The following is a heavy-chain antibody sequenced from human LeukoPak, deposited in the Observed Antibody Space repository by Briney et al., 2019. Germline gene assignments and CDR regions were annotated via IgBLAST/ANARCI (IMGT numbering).Heavy chain of an antibody. CDR1: GFTFSFYG. Sequence: GGSLRLSCAASGFTFSFYGIHWVRQAPGKGLEWVAVMYSDLINKYYADSVKGRFTVSRDNSKNTVYLQMNSLRAEDTAVYNCARDSDTTGHYSIFDYWGQGTLVTVSS. CDR2: MYSDLINK. D-gene: IGHD3-22*01. CDR3: ARDSDTTGHYSIFDY. J-gene: IGHJ4*02. V-gene: IGHV3-33*01.